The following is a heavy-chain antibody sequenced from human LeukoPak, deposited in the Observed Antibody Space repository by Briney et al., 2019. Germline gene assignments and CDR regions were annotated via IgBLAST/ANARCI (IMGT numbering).Heavy chain of an antibody. Sequence: PGGSLRLSCAASGFTFSSYAMSWVRQAPGKGLEWVSAISGSGGSKYYADSVKGRFTISRDNSKNTLYLQKNTLRAEDTAVYYCAKGYRPMIVVVSTPDAFDIWGQGTMVTVSS. V-gene: IGHV3-23*01. J-gene: IGHJ3*02. CDR2: ISGSGGSK. CDR3: AKGYRPMIVVVSTPDAFDI. CDR1: GFTFSSYA. D-gene: IGHD3-22*01.